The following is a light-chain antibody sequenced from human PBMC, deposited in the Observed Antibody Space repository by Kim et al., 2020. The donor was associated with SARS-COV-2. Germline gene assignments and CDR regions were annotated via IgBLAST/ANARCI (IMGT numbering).Light chain of an antibody. Sequence: DIHMTQSPSSLSASVGDRVTITCQASQDINKYLNWYQLKPGKAPKLLIYDASNLETGVPSRFSGSGSGTDFTLSISSLQAEDIANYYCQQFDDLPLTFSGGTKLDIK. CDR2: DAS. J-gene: IGKJ4*01. CDR3: QQFDDLPLT. V-gene: IGKV1-33*01. CDR1: QDINKY.